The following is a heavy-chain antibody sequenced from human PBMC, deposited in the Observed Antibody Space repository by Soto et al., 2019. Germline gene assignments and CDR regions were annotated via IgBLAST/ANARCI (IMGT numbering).Heavy chain of an antibody. Sequence: XESLNISGKGSGDSFSGYWITWVRQKPGKGLEWMGRIDPSDSQTYYSPSFRGHVTISVTKSITTVFLQWSSLRASDTAMYYCARQIYDSDTGPNFQYYFDSWGRGTPVTVPQ. CDR3: ARQIYDSDTGPNFQYYFDS. V-gene: IGHV5-10-1*01. J-gene: IGHJ4*02. D-gene: IGHD5-18*01. CDR2: IDPSDSQT. CDR1: GDSFSGYW.